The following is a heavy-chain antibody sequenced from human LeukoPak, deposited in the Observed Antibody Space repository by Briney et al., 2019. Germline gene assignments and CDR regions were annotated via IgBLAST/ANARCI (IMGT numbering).Heavy chain of an antibody. Sequence: GRSLRLSCAASGFSFSSYAMHWVRQAPGKGLEWVAVISYDGSNKYYADSVKGRFTISRDNSKNTPYLQMNSLRAEDTAVYYCARTFWDKSNGYDYYFDYWGQGSLVTVSS. CDR3: ARTFWDKSNGYDYYFDY. CDR2: ISYDGSNK. D-gene: IGHD5-12*01. J-gene: IGHJ4*02. CDR1: GFSFSSYA. V-gene: IGHV3-30*04.